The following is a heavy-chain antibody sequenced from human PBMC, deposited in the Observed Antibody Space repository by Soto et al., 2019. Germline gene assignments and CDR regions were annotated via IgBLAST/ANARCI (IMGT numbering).Heavy chain of an antibody. CDR3: ARQVLGGIHDIFDY. V-gene: IGHV4-39*01. Sequence: QLQLQESGPGLVKPSETLSLTCTVSGGSISSSSYYWGWIRQPPGKGLEWIGSIYYSGSTYYNPSLKSRVTISVDTSKNQFSLKLSSVTAADTAVYYCARQVLGGIHDIFDYWGQGTLVTVSS. D-gene: IGHD5-18*01. J-gene: IGHJ4*02. CDR1: GGSISSSSYY. CDR2: IYYSGST.